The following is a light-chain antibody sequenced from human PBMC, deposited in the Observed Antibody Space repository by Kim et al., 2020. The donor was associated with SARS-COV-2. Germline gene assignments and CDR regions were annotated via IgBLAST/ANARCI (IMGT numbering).Light chain of an antibody. V-gene: IGKV1-5*03. CDR1: QSVNSW. CDR2: KGS. J-gene: IGKJ4*01. CDR3: QQYNSYRT. Sequence: DIQMTQSPSTLSASVGDRVTITCRASQSVNSWLAWYQQKPGRPPKLLIYKGSSLESGVPSRFSDSGSGTEFTLTISGLQPDDFATYYCQQYNSYRTFGGGTKVDIK.